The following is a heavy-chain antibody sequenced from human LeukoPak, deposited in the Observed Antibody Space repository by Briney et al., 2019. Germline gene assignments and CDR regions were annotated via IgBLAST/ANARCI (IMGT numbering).Heavy chain of an antibody. Sequence: PSETLSLTCTVSGGSISGYYWSWIRQAAGKGLEWIGRVHTSGNTNYNPSLKSRVTMSLDTSKNQFSLNLSSVTAADTAVYYCAGAEQLGYWGQGTLVTVSS. J-gene: IGHJ4*02. CDR3: AGAEQLGY. CDR2: VHTSGNT. V-gene: IGHV4-4*07. D-gene: IGHD6-13*01. CDR1: GGSISGYY.